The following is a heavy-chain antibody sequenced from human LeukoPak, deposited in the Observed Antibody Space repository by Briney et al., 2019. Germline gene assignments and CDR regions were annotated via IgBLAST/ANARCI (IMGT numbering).Heavy chain of an antibody. V-gene: IGHV3-9*03. J-gene: IGHJ4*02. CDR1: GVTFDDYA. D-gene: IGHD1-26*01. CDR3: AKDTGSGSPDY. Sequence: GRSLRLSCAASGVTFDDYAMHGVRRAPGKGVEGGSGISWHSGSIVYADSLKGRFTISRDNAKNSLYLQMNSLRAEEMALYYCAKDTGSGSPDYWGPGTLVTVSS. CDR2: ISWHSGSI.